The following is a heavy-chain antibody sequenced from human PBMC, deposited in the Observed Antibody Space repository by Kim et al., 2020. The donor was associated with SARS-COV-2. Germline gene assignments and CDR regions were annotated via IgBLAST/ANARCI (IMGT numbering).Heavy chain of an antibody. J-gene: IGHJ4*01. CDR2: ISADNSYT. CDR1: GFTFSDYY. CDR3: ARVSEGGSSWSYFDS. D-gene: IGHD6-13*01. V-gene: IGHV3-11*05. Sequence: GGSLRLSCAASGFTFSDYYMSWIRQAPGKGLEWVSYISADNSYTNYADSVKGRFTISRDNAKNSLYLHMNSLRAEDTAMYYCARVSEGGSSWSYFDSWG.